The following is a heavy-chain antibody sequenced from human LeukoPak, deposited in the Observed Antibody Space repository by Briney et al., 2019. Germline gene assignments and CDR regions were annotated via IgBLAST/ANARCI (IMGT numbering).Heavy chain of an antibody. J-gene: IGHJ5*02. CDR2: INTGNGDT. D-gene: IGHD4-17*01. CDR3: ASGATVTNWFDP. V-gene: IGHV1-3*04. CDR1: GYIFTTYA. Sequence: ASVKVSCKASGYIFTTYAMHWVRQAPGQRLEWMGWINTGNGDTKYSQKFQGRVTITADESTSTAYMELSSLRSEDTAVYYCASGATVTNWFDPWGQGTLVTVSS.